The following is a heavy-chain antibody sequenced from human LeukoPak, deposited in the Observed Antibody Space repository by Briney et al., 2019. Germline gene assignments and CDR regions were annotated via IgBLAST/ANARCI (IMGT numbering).Heavy chain of an antibody. D-gene: IGHD6-13*01. J-gene: IGHJ4*02. CDR2: INAGNGNT. V-gene: IGHV1-3*01. CDR1: GYTFTSYA. CDR3: ATDGQQQLVFGTRNKFDY. Sequence: ASVKVSCKASGYTFTSYAMHWVRQAPGQRLEWMGWINAGNGNTKYSQKFQGRVTITRDTSASTAYMELSSLRSEDTAVYYCATDGQQQLVFGTRNKFDYWGQGTLVTVSS.